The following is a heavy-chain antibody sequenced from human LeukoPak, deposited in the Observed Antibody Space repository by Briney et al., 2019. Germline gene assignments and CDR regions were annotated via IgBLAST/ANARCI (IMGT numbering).Heavy chain of an antibody. D-gene: IGHD6-6*01. V-gene: IGHV1-2*06. CDR1: GYTFTGYY. CDR3: AGWYSGSSSLDY. Sequence: ASVKVSCKASGYTFTGYYMHWVRQAPGQGLEWMGRINPNSGGTNYAQRFQGRVTMTRDTSISTAYMELSRLRSDDTAVYYCAGWYSGSSSLDYWGQGTLVTVSS. CDR2: INPNSGGT. J-gene: IGHJ4*02.